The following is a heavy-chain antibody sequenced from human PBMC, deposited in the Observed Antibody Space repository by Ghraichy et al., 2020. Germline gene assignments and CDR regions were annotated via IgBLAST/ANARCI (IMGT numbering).Heavy chain of an antibody. J-gene: IGHJ4*02. CDR1: GFTFRDFG. CDR3: AKVEFTSGFWGYLDY. V-gene: IGHV3-30*18. CDR2: ISYDGSDK. Sequence: GGSLRLSCAASGFTFRDFGMHWVRQAPGKGLEWVSAISYDGSDKLYADFVKGRFTISRDNSKNTMNLQINSLRADDTAVYHCAKVEFTSGFWGYLDYWGQGSLVTVSS. D-gene: IGHD6-19*01.